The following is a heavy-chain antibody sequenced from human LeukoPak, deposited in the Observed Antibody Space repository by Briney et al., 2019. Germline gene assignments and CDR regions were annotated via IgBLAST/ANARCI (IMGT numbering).Heavy chain of an antibody. Sequence: ASVKVSCKASGYTFTGYYFHWVRQAPGQGLEWMGRINANSGGTNYAQKFQGRVTMTRDTSISTAYMELSRLRSDDTAVYYCARDSGERGSGSYLIAYWGQGTLVTVSS. CDR2: INANSGGT. CDR1: GYTFTGYY. CDR3: ARDSGERGSGSYLIAY. D-gene: IGHD3-10*01. V-gene: IGHV1-2*02. J-gene: IGHJ4*02.